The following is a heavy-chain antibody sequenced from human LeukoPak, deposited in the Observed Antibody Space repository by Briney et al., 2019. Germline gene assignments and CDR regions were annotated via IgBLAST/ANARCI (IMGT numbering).Heavy chain of an antibody. J-gene: IGHJ4*02. CDR3: AKDLITMVRGGFDY. CDR2: ISGSGGST. Sequence: GGSLRLSCAASGFTFSSYAMSWVRQAPGKGLEWVSAISGSGGSTYYADSVKGRFTISRHNSKNTLYLQMNTLRAEDTAVYYCAKDLITMVRGGFDYWGQGTLVTVSS. CDR1: GFTFSSYA. D-gene: IGHD3-10*01. V-gene: IGHV3-23*01.